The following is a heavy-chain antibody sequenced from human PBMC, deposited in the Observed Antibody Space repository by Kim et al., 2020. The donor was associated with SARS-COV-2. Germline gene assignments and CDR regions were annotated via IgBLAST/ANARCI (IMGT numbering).Heavy chain of an antibody. D-gene: IGHD6-13*01. Sequence: SETLSLTCAVYGGSFSGYYWSWIRQPPGKGLEWIGEINHSGSTNYNPSLKSRVTISVDTSKNQFSLKLSSVTAADTAVYYCASRMAAAGQFDYWGQGTLV. CDR3: ASRMAAAGQFDY. CDR1: GGSFSGYY. CDR2: INHSGST. V-gene: IGHV4-34*01. J-gene: IGHJ4*02.